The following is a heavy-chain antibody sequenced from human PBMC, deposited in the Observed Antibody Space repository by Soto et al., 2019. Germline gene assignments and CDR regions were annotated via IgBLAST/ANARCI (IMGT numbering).Heavy chain of an antibody. Sequence: SQTLSLTCAISGDSVSSNSAAWNWIRQSPSRGLEWLGRTYYRSKWYNDYEVSVKGRISINPDTSKNQVSLQLNSVTPEDTAVYYCARDVVGSWGFDYWGLGTLVTVSS. J-gene: IGHJ4*02. CDR3: ARDVVGSWGFDY. D-gene: IGHD1-26*01. CDR1: GDSVSSNSAA. CDR2: TYYRSKWYN. V-gene: IGHV6-1*01.